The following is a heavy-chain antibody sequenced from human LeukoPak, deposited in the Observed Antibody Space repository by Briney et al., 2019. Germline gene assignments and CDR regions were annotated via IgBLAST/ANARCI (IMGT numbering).Heavy chain of an antibody. CDR3: AKDAQPRSRWFDP. D-gene: IGHD3-16*01. Sequence: PGGSLRLSCAASGFIFKDYWMIWVRQAPGKGLEWVANIKQDGSEKYYVDSVKGRFTISRDNAKNSLYLQMNTLRAEDTAMYYRAKDAQPRSRWFDPWGQGTLVTVSS. CDR2: IKQDGSEK. V-gene: IGHV3-7*03. J-gene: IGHJ5*02. CDR1: GFIFKDYW.